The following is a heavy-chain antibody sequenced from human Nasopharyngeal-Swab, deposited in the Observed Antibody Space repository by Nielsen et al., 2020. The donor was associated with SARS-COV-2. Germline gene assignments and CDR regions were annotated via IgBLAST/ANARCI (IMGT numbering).Heavy chain of an antibody. D-gene: IGHD2/OR15-2a*01. Sequence: SETLSLTCTVPGGSISGYYWSWIRQPPGKGLEWIGHIFYSGSTTYNPPFRSRVTISVDTSKNQFSLRLSSVTAADTAVYFCARRGNSYGGNWFDSWGLGSLVVVSS. CDR1: GGSISGYY. V-gene: IGHV4-59*01. J-gene: IGHJ5*01. CDR3: ARRGNSYGGNWFDS. CDR2: IFYSGST.